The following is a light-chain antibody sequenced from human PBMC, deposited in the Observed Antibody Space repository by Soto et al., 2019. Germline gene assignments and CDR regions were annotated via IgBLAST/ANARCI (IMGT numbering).Light chain of an antibody. Sequence: EIVLTQSPATLSLSPGERATLSCRASQSVSSYLAWYQQKPGQAPRLLIYDASNRATGIPARFSGSGSGTDFTLTISSLEPEDFAVYDCQQRNNLLSCGGGTKVEIK. V-gene: IGKV3-11*01. J-gene: IGKJ4*01. CDR3: QQRNNLLS. CDR1: QSVSSY. CDR2: DAS.